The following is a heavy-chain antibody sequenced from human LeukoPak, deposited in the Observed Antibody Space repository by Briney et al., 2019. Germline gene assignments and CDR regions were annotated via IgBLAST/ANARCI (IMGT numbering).Heavy chain of an antibody. CDR1: GFTFSSYT. J-gene: IGHJ3*02. Sequence: GGSLRLSCAASGFTFSSYTMNWVRQAPGKGLEWVSGIGGSGGTTYYADSVKGRFTLSRDNSENTLYLQMNSLRAEDTAVYYCAKGKSVAADEAFDIWGQGTMVTVSS. CDR3: AKGKSVAADEAFDI. CDR2: IGGSGGTT. V-gene: IGHV3-23*01. D-gene: IGHD6-19*01.